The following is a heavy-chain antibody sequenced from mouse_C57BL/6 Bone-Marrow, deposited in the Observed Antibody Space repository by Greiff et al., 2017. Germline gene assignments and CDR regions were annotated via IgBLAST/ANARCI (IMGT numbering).Heavy chain of an antibody. CDR1: GIAFSRYW. Sequence: PASGIAFSRYWMSWVRRAPGKGLEWIGEISPDSSTINYAPSLKDKFIISRDNAKNTLYLQMSKVRSEDTALYYCARWGVTTRAMDYWGQGTSVTVSS. V-gene: IGHV4-1*01. D-gene: IGHD2-5*01. CDR3: ARWGVTTRAMDY. CDR2: ISPDSSTI. J-gene: IGHJ4*01.